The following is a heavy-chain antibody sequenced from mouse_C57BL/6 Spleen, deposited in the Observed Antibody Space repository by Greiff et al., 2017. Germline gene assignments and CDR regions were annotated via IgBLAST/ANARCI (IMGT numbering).Heavy chain of an antibody. V-gene: IGHV1-55*01. CDR2: IYPGSGST. CDR1: GYTFTSYW. Sequence: QVQLQQSGAELVKPGASVKMSCKASGYTFTSYWITWVKQRPGQGLEWIGDIYPGSGSTNYNEKFKSKATLTVDTSSSTAYMQLSSLTSEDSAVYYCARSSTVVAKDWYFDVWGTGTTVTVSS. J-gene: IGHJ1*03. CDR3: ARSSTVVAKDWYFDV. D-gene: IGHD1-1*01.